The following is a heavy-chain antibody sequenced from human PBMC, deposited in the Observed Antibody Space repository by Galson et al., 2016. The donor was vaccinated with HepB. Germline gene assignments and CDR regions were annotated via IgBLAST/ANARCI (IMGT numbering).Heavy chain of an antibody. D-gene: IGHD3-22*01. CDR2: VYWDDDE. J-gene: IGHJ4*02. V-gene: IGHV2-5*02. CDR1: GFSLSTSGVG. CDR3: AHTAGYYYHTTGCSVLDY. Sequence: PALVKPTQTLTLTCTFSGFSLSTSGVGVGWIRQPPGKALQWLALVYWDDDERYSPSLKSRLTITKDTSKNQVVLTMTNMDPVDTATYYCAHTAGYYYHTTGCSVLDYWGQGTLVTVSS.